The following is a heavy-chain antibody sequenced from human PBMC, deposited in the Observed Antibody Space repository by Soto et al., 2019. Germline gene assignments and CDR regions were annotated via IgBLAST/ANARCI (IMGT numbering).Heavy chain of an antibody. CDR2: IYSGGST. CDR3: ARQVDYYYYYYMDV. D-gene: IGHD1-26*01. J-gene: IGHJ6*03. CDR1: GFTVSSNY. Sequence: GGSLRLSCAASGFTVSSNYMSWVRQAPGKGLEWVSVIYSGGSTYYADSVKGQFTISRHNSKNTLYLQMNSLRAEDTAVYYCARQVDYYYYYYMDVWGKGTTVTVSS. V-gene: IGHV3-53*04.